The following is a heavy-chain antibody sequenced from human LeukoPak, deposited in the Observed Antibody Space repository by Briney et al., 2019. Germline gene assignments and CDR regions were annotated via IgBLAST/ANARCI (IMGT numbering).Heavy chain of an antibody. Sequence: GGSLRLSCAASGFTFSSYGMSWVRQAPGKGLEWGSAISGSGGSTYYADSVKGRFTISRDNSKNTLYLQMNSLRAEDTAVYYCAKAHHYDILAGYWSWFDPWGQGTLVTVSS. V-gene: IGHV3-23*01. CDR3: AKAHHYDILAGYWSWFDP. CDR1: GFTFSSYG. J-gene: IGHJ5*02. D-gene: IGHD3-9*01. CDR2: ISGSGGST.